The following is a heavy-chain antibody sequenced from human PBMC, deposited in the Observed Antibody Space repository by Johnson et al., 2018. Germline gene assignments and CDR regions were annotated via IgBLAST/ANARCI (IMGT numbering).Heavy chain of an antibody. CDR2: ISHDEITK. CDR1: GVTLSTSI. CDR3: AREKYSSGRAGIFPI. V-gene: IGHV3-30*03. D-gene: IGHD6-19*01. Sequence: QVQLVQSGGGVVQPGTSLRLSCGVSGVTLSTSILHWVRQAPGKGLAWVALISHDEITKSYGDSAKDRFTISRDTSKNTVYLQMNSRRVEDTAVYYCAREKYSSGRAGIFPIWGQGTMVTVSP. J-gene: IGHJ3*02.